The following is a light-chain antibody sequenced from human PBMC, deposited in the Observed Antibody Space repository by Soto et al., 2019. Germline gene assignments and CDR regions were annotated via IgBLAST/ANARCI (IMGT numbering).Light chain of an antibody. J-gene: IGKJ1*01. CDR1: QSISSY. V-gene: IGKV1-39*01. Sequence: DIQITHSPSSLSASVVERVTITFLASQSISSYLNWYQQKPGKAPKLLIYAASSLQSGVPSRFSGSGSGTDFTLTISSLQPEDFATYYCQKSYSTFWTFGQGTKVDIK. CDR3: QKSYSTFWT. CDR2: AAS.